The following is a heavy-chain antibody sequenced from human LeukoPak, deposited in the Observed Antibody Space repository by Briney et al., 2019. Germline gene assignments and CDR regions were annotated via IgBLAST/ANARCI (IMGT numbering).Heavy chain of an antibody. J-gene: IGHJ3*02. D-gene: IGHD2-2*03. V-gene: IGHV3-64D*06. CDR3: VKVDNYGGGAFDI. Sequence: GGSLRLSCAASGFTFSTYAMHWVRQAPGKGLKYVSGISSGGGSTYYADSVKGRFTISRDNSKNTLYLQMSSLRVEDTAVYYCVKVDNYGGGAFDIWGQGTMVTVSS. CDR1: GFTFSTYA. CDR2: ISSGGGST.